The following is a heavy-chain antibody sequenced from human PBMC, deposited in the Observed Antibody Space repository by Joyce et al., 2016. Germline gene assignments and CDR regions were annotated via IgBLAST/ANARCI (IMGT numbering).Heavy chain of an antibody. J-gene: IGHJ5*02. CDR2: SYYSGTT. V-gene: IGHV4-39*01. Sequence: QLQLQESGPRLVKPSETLSLTCTVSGGSVSSSSNSWAWIRQPPGKGLEWIGSSYYSGTTYYNPSLKTRVTLSVDTSKNQFSLRLTSVTAADTAVYYCARRLMLTRWRGWFDPWGQGTLVTVSS. D-gene: IGHD3-16*01. CDR3: ARRLMLTRWRGWFDP. CDR1: GGSVSSSSNS.